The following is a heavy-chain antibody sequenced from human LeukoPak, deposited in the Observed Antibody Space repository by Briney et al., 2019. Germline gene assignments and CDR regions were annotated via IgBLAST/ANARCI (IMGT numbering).Heavy chain of an antibody. CDR3: ARWDIRGTAHQLDY. CDR2: INQDGSAK. CDR1: GFTLSAHW. J-gene: IGHJ4*02. Sequence: GGSLRLSCAASGFTLSAHWMTWVRQAPGKGLEWVANINQDGSAKYFVGSVKGRFTISRDNAKNSMYLQMNSLRAKDTAVYYCARWDIRGTAHQLDYWGQGILVTVSS. D-gene: IGHD5-12*01. V-gene: IGHV3-7*01.